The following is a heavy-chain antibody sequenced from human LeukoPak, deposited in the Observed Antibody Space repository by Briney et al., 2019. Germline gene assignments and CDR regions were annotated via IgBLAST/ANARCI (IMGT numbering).Heavy chain of an antibody. CDR3: AKGSLVVPAAMWFDP. CDR1: GFTYSSYA. D-gene: IGHD2-2*01. V-gene: IGHV3-23*01. J-gene: IGHJ5*02. CDR2: ISGSGGST. Sequence: GGSLRLSCAASGFTYSSYAMSWVRQAPGKGLEWVSAISGSGGSTYYADSVKGRFTISRDNSKNTLYLQMNSLRAEDTAVYYCAKGSLVVPAAMWFDPWGQGTLVTVSS.